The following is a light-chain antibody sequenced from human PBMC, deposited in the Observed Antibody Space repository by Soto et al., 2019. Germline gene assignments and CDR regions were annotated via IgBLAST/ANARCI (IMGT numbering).Light chain of an antibody. V-gene: IGKV3-15*01. CDR3: KQYNNWPWT. Sequence: TQSPGTLSLTPGERATLSCRASQSVSSSYLAWYQQKPGQAPRLLIYGASTRATSFPARFSGSGSGTDFTLTISSLQSEDFAVYYCKQYNNWPWTFGQGTKVDIK. CDR2: GAS. J-gene: IGKJ1*01. CDR1: QSVSSSY.